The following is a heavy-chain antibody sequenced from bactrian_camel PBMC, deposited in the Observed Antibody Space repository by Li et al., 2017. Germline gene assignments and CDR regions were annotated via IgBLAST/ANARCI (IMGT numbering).Heavy chain of an antibody. CDR1: GYLHSPYY. J-gene: IGHJ4*01. D-gene: IGHD7*01. Sequence: HVQLVESGGGSVQAGGTLRLSCLASGYLHSPYYMAWFRQTPGSEREGVAAIYSGAGSTFYAGSVKGRFTTSQDNSKNTLYLQMDNLKPEDTGMYYCAADKDTWCHSTDVRDYPYQGQGTQVTVS. CDR2: IYSGAGST. V-gene: IGHV3S1*01.